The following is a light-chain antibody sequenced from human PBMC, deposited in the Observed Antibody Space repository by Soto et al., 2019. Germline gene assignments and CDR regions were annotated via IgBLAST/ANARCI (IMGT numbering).Light chain of an antibody. J-gene: IGKJ2*01. V-gene: IGKV3-20*01. Sequence: DIVLTQSPCILSLSPGERATLSCRASQSVSSSYLSCYQQKPGQAPRLLIYGASNRATGIPDRFSASGSKTNFTLTIIRLEPEDFAVYYCQQYGSSPPYTFGEGTKLEIK. CDR2: GAS. CDR1: QSVSSSY. CDR3: QQYGSSPPYT.